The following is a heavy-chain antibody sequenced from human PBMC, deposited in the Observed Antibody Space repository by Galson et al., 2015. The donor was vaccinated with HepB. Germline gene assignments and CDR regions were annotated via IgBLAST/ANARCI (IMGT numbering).Heavy chain of an antibody. V-gene: IGHV3-48*03. CDR2: ISISGSTI. CDR1: GFTFSSYE. D-gene: IGHD6-19*01. Sequence: SLRLSCAASGFTFSSYEMNWVRQAPGKGLEWISYISISGSTIYYADSVKGRFTISRDNAKKSVYLQMNSLRAEDTAIYYCAREPPYSSGWYPGDAFDIWGQWTLVTVSS. J-gene: IGHJ3*02. CDR3: AREPPYSSGWYPGDAFDI.